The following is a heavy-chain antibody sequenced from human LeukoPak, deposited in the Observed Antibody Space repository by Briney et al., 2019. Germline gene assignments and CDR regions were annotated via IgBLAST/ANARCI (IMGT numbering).Heavy chain of an antibody. Sequence: SETLSLTCTVSGGSISSSSYYWGWIRQPPGKGLEWIGSIYYSGSTYYNPSLKSRVTISVDTSKNQFSLKLSSVTAADTAVYYCARTRGIAVAGSYFDYWGQGTLVTVSS. CDR3: ARTRGIAVAGSYFDY. J-gene: IGHJ4*02. CDR2: IYYSGST. CDR1: GGSISSSSYY. V-gene: IGHV4-39*07. D-gene: IGHD6-19*01.